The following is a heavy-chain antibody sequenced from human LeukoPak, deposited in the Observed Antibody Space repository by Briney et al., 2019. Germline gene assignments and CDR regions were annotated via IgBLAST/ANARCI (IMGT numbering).Heavy chain of an antibody. CDR3: ARAPLYGYNQD. J-gene: IGHJ4*02. CDR2: IYTSGST. CDR1: GGSISSGSYY. V-gene: IGHV4-61*02. D-gene: IGHD5-24*01. Sequence: SETLSLTCTVSGGSISSGSYYWSWIWQPAGKGLEWIGRIYTSGSTNYNPSLKSRVTTSVDTSKNQFSLKLSSVTAADTAVYYCARAPLYGYNQDWGQGTLVTVSS.